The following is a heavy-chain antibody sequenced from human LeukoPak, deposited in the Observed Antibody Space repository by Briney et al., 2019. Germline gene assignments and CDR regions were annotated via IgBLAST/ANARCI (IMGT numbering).Heavy chain of an antibody. Sequence: SETLSLTCAVSGGSISSSNWWSWVRQPPGKGLEWIGRTFHTGTTDYKTSLKGRVTISVDKSKNQFSLKLTSVTAADTAVYYCARLTPTTLSLYYYYMDVWGKGTTVTVSS. CDR3: ARLTPTTLSLYYYYMDV. CDR1: GGSISSSNW. D-gene: IGHD2/OR15-2a*01. J-gene: IGHJ6*03. V-gene: IGHV4-4*02. CDR2: TFHTGTT.